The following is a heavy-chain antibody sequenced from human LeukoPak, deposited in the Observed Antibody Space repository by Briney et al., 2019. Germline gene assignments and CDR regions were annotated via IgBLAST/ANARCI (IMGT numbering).Heavy chain of an antibody. D-gene: IGHD6-13*01. CDR3: ARDPYSSSWYSPYYYYYYGMDV. CDR1: GFTFSSYA. CDR2: ISYDGSNK. J-gene: IGHJ6*02. V-gene: IGHV3-30-3*01. Sequence: GGSLRLSCAASGFTFSSYAMHWVRQAPGKGLEWVAVISYDGSNKYYADSVKGRFTISRDNSKNTLYLQMNSLRAEDTAVYYCARDPYSSSWYSPYYYYYYGMDVWGQGTTVTVSS.